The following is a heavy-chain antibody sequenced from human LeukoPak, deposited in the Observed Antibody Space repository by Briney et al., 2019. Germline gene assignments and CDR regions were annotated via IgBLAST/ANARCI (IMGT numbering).Heavy chain of an antibody. V-gene: IGHV4-31*03. Sequence: PSETLSLTCTVSGGSISSYEYYWSWVRQHPGKGLEYIDYIYYSGGTYYNPSLKSRVSISIDASMSQFSLNLTSVTAADTALYFCERGSGDFWVTYCATPLDYWGRGTLVTVSS. J-gene: IGHJ4*02. D-gene: IGHD3-3*01. CDR2: IYYSGGT. CDR1: GGSISSYEYY. CDR3: ERGSGDFWVTYCATPLDY.